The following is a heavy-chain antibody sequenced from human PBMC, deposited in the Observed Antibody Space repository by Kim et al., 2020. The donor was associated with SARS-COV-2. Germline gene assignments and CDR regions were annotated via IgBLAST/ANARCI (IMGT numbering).Heavy chain of an antibody. CDR3: AGVGSSGYWSY. D-gene: IGHD3-22*01. J-gene: IGHJ4*02. CDR2: ST. V-gene: IGHV4-31*02. Sequence: STYYNPSLTRRVTISVDTSKNQFSLKLSSVTAADTAGYYCAGVGSSGYWSYWGQGTLVTVSS.